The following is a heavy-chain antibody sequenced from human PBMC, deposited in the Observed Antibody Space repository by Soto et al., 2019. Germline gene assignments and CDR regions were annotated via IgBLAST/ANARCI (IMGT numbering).Heavy chain of an antibody. Sequence: QVQLVESGGGVVQPGMSLRLSCAASGFTFSSHSIHWVRQAPGKGLEWVAVISYDGNIKYYADSVRGRFTISRDNSKNTLYLQMNSLRPEDTAVYYCAREWSTSGDLDYWGQGTLVIVSS. V-gene: IGHV3-30-3*01. D-gene: IGHD3-10*01. CDR3: AREWSTSGDLDY. CDR2: ISYDGNIK. J-gene: IGHJ4*02. CDR1: GFTFSSHS.